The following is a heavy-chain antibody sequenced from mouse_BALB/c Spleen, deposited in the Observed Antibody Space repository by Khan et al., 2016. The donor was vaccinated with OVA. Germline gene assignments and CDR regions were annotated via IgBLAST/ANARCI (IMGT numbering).Heavy chain of an antibody. V-gene: IGHV3-2*02. J-gene: IGHJ2*01. D-gene: IGHD3-2*02. CDR3: ARIQGGYFDY. CDR2: ISYSGNT. Sequence: EVQLQESGPGLVKPSQSLSLTCTVTGYSITSDSAWNWIRQFPGNKLEWMGYISYSGNTKYNPSLKSRISITRDTSKNQFFLQLNFVTIEDTATYYCARIQGGYFDYWGQGTTLTVSS. CDR1: GYSITSDSA.